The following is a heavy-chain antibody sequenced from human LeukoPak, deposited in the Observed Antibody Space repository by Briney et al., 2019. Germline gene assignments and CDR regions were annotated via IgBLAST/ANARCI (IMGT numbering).Heavy chain of an antibody. CDR3: ARAVYSYGDDY. V-gene: IGHV4-59*01. CDR1: GGSISSYY. CDR2: IYYSGST. Sequence: PSETLSLTCTVSGGSISSYYWSWIRQPPGKGLEWIGYIYYSGSTNYNPSLKSRVTISVDTSKNQFSLKLSSVTAADTAVYYCARAVYSYGDDYWGQGTLVTVSS. D-gene: IGHD5-18*01. J-gene: IGHJ4*02.